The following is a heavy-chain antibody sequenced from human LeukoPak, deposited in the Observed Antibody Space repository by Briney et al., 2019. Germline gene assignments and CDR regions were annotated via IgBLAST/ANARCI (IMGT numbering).Heavy chain of an antibody. Sequence: PGGSLRLSCAASGFTFSSYSMNWVRQAPGKGLEWVSSISSSSSYIYYADSVKGRFTISRDNAKNSLYLQMNSLRVEDAAIYFCVRDSIPIPREDYWYFDLWGRGTLVTVSS. CDR1: GFTFSSYS. J-gene: IGHJ2*01. D-gene: IGHD3-3*01. CDR3: VRDSIPIPREDYWYFDL. V-gene: IGHV3-21*01. CDR2: ISSSSSYI.